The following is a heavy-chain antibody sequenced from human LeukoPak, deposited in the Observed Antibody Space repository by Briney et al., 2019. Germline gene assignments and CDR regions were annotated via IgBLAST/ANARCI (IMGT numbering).Heavy chain of an antibody. CDR2: ISYDGSNK. CDR3: ASTTSGYSRY. Sequence: PGVSLRLSCAASGFTFSDSYMSWIRQAPGKGLEWVAVISYDGSNKYYADSVKGRFTISRDNSKNTLYLQMNSLRAEDTAVYYCASTTSGYSRYWGQGTLVTVSS. CDR1: GFTFSDSY. V-gene: IGHV3-30-3*01. J-gene: IGHJ4*02. D-gene: IGHD3-22*01.